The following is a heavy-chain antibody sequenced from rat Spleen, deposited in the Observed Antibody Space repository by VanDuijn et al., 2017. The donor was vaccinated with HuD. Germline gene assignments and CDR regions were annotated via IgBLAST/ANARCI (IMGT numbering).Heavy chain of an antibody. J-gene: IGHJ2*01. CDR2: ISYDGSTP. V-gene: IGHV5-7*01. CDR3: ARWYYYDY. CDR1: GFTFSNYD. Sequence: EVQVVESGGGIVQPGRSMKLSCAASGFTFSNYDMVWVRQAPTKGLKWVASISYDGSTPYYRDSVKGRFTISRDNAQNTLYLQMSKLGSEDTAIYYCARWYYYDYWGQGVMVTVSS.